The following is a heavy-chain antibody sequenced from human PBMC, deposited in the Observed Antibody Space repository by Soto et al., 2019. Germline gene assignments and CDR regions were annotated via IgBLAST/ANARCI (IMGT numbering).Heavy chain of an antibody. CDR3: ARAVAVPADFDY. J-gene: IGHJ4*02. D-gene: IGHD6-19*01. CDR1: GYTFTAYA. CDR2: INAGNGNT. V-gene: IGHV1-3*05. Sequence: QVQLVQSGAEEKKPGASVKVSCKASGYTFTAYAMHWVRQAPGQRLEWMGWINAGNGNTKYSQKFQGRVTITRDTSASTAYMELSSMRSEDTAVYYCARAVAVPADFDYWGQGTLVTVSS.